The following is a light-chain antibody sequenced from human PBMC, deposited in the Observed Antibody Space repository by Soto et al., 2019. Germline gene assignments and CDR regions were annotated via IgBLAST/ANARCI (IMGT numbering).Light chain of an antibody. Sequence: QSVRTQPPSASGSPGQSVAISCTGTSSDVGGYNYVSWYQQHPGKAPKLMIYEVNKRPSGVPDRFSGSKSGNTASLTVSGLQAKDEADYYCSSYAGSSNVFGTGTKVTVL. CDR1: SSDVGGYNY. CDR3: SSYAGSSNV. J-gene: IGLJ1*01. CDR2: EVN. V-gene: IGLV2-8*01.